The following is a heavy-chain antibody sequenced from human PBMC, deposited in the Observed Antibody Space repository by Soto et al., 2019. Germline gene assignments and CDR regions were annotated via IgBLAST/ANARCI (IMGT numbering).Heavy chain of an antibody. Sequence: SETLSHTGTVSGGSVSSGSCYWSWIRRPPGKGLEWIGYFYDSGSTNYNPSLRSRVTMSVDTSKNQFSLKLSSVTAADTAVYYCAASAPPATNYYYAMDVWGQGTTVTVSS. D-gene: IGHD5-12*01. CDR1: GGSVSSGSCY. J-gene: IGHJ6*02. CDR3: AASAPPATNYYYAMDV. V-gene: IGHV4-61*01. CDR2: FYDSGST.